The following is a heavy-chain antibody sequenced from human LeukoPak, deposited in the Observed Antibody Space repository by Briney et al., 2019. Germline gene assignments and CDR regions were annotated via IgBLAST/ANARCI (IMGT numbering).Heavy chain of an antibody. D-gene: IGHD3-22*01. V-gene: IGHV4-61*08. Sequence: SETLSLTCTVSGGSVNSGGHYWSWIRQPPGKGLEWIGYIYYSGSTNYNPSLKSRVTISVDTSKNQFSLKLSSVTAADTAVYYCARDSAGGYYYVPDAFDIWGQGTMVTVSS. CDR1: GGSVNSGGHY. CDR2: IYYSGST. J-gene: IGHJ3*02. CDR3: ARDSAGGYYYVPDAFDI.